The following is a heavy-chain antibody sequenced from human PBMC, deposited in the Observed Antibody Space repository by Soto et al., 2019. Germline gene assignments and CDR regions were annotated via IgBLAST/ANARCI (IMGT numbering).Heavy chain of an antibody. V-gene: IGHV3-15*07. CDR2: IKRKTDGGTT. CDR1: GFTFSNAW. CDR3: PTDSYSTRRVVRFDY. J-gene: IGHJ4*01. D-gene: IGHD6-13*01. Sequence: GGSLRLSCAASGFTFSNAWINWVRQAPGKGLEWVGRIKRKTDGGTTDFAAPVKGGFAIARDDSKNMVYLQMNSLKTEDTGIYYCPTDSYSTRRVVRFDYWGQGTLVTVSS.